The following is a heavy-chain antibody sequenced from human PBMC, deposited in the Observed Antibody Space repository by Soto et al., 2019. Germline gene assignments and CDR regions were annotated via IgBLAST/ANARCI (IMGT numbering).Heavy chain of an antibody. Sequence: GESLKISCKGSGYSFTSYWISWVRQMPGKGLEWMGRIDPSDSYTNYSPSFQGHVTISRDNSKNTVYLQVNSLRADDTAIYYWAKGKSSGWYYFDYWGQGTPVTVSS. CDR2: IDPSDSYT. V-gene: IGHV5-10-1*01. CDR1: GYSFTSYW. D-gene: IGHD6-19*01. CDR3: AKGKSSGWYYFDY. J-gene: IGHJ4*02.